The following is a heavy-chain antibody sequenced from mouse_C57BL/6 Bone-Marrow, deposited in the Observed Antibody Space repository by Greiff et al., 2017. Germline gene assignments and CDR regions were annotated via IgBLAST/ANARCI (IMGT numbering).Heavy chain of an antibody. D-gene: IGHD1-1*01. CDR3: ARGSITTVVATDWYFDV. CDR2: IYPGSGST. Sequence: QVQLQQPGAELVKPGASVKMSCKASGYTFTSYWITWVKQRPGQGLEWIGDIYPGSGSTNYNEKFKSKATLTVDTSSSTAYMQLSSLTSEDSAVYYCARGSITTVVATDWYFDVWGTGTTVTVSS. V-gene: IGHV1-55*01. CDR1: GYTFTSYW. J-gene: IGHJ1*03.